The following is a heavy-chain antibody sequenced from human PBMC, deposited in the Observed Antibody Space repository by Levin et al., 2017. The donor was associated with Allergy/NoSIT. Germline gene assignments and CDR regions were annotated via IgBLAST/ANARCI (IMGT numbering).Heavy chain of an antibody. CDR1: GYTFTGYY. V-gene: IGHV1-2*06. J-gene: IGHJ4*02. D-gene: IGHD3-10*01. CDR3: ARAEDVYGSGSYYTRGYFDY. Sequence: GESLKISCKASGYTFTGYYMHWVRQAPGQGLEWMGRINPNSGGTNYAQKFQGRVTMTRDTSISTAYMELSRLRSDDTAVYYCARAEDVYGSGSYYTRGYFDYWGQGTLVTVSS. CDR2: INPNSGGT.